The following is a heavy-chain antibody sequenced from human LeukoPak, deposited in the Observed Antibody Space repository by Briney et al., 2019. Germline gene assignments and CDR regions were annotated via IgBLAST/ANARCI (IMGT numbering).Heavy chain of an antibody. Sequence: SETLSLTCAVYGGSFSGYYWSWIRQPPGKGLEWIGEMNHSGSTNYNPSLKSRVTISVDTSKNQFSLKLSSVTAADMAVYYCARRLGRKFGERFYYYHYMDVWGKGTTVTISS. CDR3: ARRLGRKFGERFYYYHYMDV. J-gene: IGHJ6*03. CDR1: GGSFSGYY. V-gene: IGHV4-34*01. CDR2: MNHSGST. D-gene: IGHD3-10*01.